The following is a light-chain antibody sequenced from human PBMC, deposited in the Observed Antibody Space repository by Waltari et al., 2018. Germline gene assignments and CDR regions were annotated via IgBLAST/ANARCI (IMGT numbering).Light chain of an antibody. CDR1: NIGTKN. CDR3: QVWDRSSEHHV. V-gene: IGLV3-21*02. J-gene: IGLJ3*02. CDR2: DDD. Sequence: SYVLTQPPSVSVAPGQTAWISWGGNNIGTKNVHWYQQKPGQAPVLVLYDDDDRPSGIPERFSGSKSANTATLTISRVEAGDEADYFCQVWDRSSEHHVFGGGTKLTVL.